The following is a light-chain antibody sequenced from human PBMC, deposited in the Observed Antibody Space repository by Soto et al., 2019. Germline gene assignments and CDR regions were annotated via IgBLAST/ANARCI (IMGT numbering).Light chain of an antibody. J-gene: IGKJ1*01. CDR1: RSISSW. CDR3: QQYNSYSGT. V-gene: IGKV1-5*01. Sequence: DIQMTQSPSTLSASVGDRVTITCRASRSISSWLAWYQQKPGKAPKLLIYDASSLESGVPSRFSGSGSGTEFTLTISSLQPDDFATYYCQQYNSYSGTFDQGTKVEIK. CDR2: DAS.